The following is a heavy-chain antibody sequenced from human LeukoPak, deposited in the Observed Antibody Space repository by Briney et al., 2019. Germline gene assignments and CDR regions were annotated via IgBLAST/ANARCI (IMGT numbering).Heavy chain of an antibody. Sequence: GGSLRLSCAASGFTFSSYGVHWVRQAPGRGLEWVAVISYDGSSKYYADSVKSRFTLSRDNSKNTLYLQMNSLRAEDTGVYYCAKDGYSSGLKRVGYWGQGTLVTVSS. CDR3: AKDGYSSGLKRVGY. V-gene: IGHV3-30*18. CDR2: ISYDGSSK. CDR1: GFTFSSYG. D-gene: IGHD6-19*01. J-gene: IGHJ4*02.